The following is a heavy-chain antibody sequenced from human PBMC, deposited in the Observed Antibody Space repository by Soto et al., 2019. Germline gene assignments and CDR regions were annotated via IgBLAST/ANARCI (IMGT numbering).Heavy chain of an antibody. Sequence: QVQLVESGGGVLQPGGSLRLSCEASGFTFSKFGIHWVRQAPGKGLEWVAVVSYDGSFKYYADSVKGRFTISRDNSKNTLYLQMNSLRPEDTALYYCAKDSDQLLFDYYYYGMDVWGQGTTVTVSS. CDR1: GFTFSKFG. J-gene: IGHJ6*02. CDR3: AKDSDQLLFDYYYYGMDV. D-gene: IGHD2-2*01. V-gene: IGHV3-30*18. CDR2: VSYDGSFK.